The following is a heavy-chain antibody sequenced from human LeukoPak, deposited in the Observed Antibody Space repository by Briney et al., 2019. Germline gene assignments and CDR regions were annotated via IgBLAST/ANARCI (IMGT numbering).Heavy chain of an antibody. CDR2: IYSGGST. V-gene: IGHV3-66*01. CDR1: GFSVSSNY. CDR3: ARDAPPIVATPIDY. Sequence: GGSLRLSCAASGFSVSSNYMSWVRQAPGKVLEWVSVIYSGGSTYYADSVKGRFTISRDNSKKTLYLQMNSLRAEDTAVYYCARDAPPIVATPIDYWGQGTLVTVSS. J-gene: IGHJ4*02. D-gene: IGHD5-12*01.